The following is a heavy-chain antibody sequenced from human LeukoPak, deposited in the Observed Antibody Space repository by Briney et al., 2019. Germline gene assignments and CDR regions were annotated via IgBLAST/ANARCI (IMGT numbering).Heavy chain of an antibody. Sequence: PSETLSLTCTVSGGSISSYYWSWIRQPPGKGLEWIGYIYYSGSTNYNPSLKSRVTISVDTSKNQFSLKLSSVTAADTAVYYCARSVLRFLEWPIYYMDVWGKGTTVTVSS. J-gene: IGHJ6*03. CDR1: GGSISSYY. D-gene: IGHD3-3*01. CDR3: ARSVLRFLEWPIYYMDV. V-gene: IGHV4-59*01. CDR2: IYYSGST.